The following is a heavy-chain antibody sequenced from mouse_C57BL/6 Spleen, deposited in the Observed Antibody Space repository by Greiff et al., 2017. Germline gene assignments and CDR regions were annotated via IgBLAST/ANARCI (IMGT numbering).Heavy chain of an antibody. CDR1: GFNINDYY. CDR2: IDPEDGDT. D-gene: IGHD2-1*01. Sequence: VQLQQSGAELVRPGASVKLSCTASGFNINDYYMHWVKQRPGQGLEWIGRIDPEDGDTEYTPKFKGKATMTADTSSSTAYLQLSSLTSEDSAVYYCTKGDLLWDYWGQGTTLTVSS. J-gene: IGHJ2*01. V-gene: IGHV14-1*01. CDR3: TKGDLLWDY.